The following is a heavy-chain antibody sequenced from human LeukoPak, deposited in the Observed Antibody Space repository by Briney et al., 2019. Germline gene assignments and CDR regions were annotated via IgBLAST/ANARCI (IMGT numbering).Heavy chain of an antibody. V-gene: IGHV3-21*01. CDR3: ARPPEEQWFSDY. D-gene: IGHD6-19*01. CDR2: ISSSSSYI. CDR1: GFTFSSYS. J-gene: IGHJ4*02. Sequence: GGSLRLSCAASGFTFSSYSMNWVRQAPGKGLEWVSSISSSSSYIYYADSVKGRFTISRDNAKNSLYLQKNSLRAEDTAVYYCARPPEEQWFSDYWGQGTLVTVSS.